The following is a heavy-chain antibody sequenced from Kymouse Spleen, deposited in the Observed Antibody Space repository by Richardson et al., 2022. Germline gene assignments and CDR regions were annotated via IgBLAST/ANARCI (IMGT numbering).Heavy chain of an antibody. CDR2: ISWNSGSI. V-gene: IGHV3-9*01. J-gene: IGHJ6*02. Sequence: EVQLVESGGGLVQPGRSLRLSCAASGFTFDDYAMHWVRQAPGKGLEWVSGISWNSGSIGYADSVKGRFTISRDNAKNSLYLQMNSLRAEDTALYYCAKVYSSSSYYGMDVWGQGTTVTVSS. CDR3: AKVYSSSSYYGMDV. CDR1: GFTFDDYA. D-gene: IGHD6-6*01.